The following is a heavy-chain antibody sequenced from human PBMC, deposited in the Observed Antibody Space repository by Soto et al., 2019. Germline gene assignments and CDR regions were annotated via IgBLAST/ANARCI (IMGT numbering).Heavy chain of an antibody. CDR2: IIPIFGTA. Sequence: QVQLVQSGAEVKKPGSSVKVSCKASGGTFSNYAISWVRQAPGQGLEWMGEIIPIFGTANYAQKFQGRVMITADESTSTAYMELSSLRSEDTAVYYCARDRGHSSGYYPYWFDPWGQGTLVTVSS. D-gene: IGHD3-22*01. CDR1: GGTFSNYA. CDR3: ARDRGHSSGYYPYWFDP. J-gene: IGHJ5*02. V-gene: IGHV1-69*12.